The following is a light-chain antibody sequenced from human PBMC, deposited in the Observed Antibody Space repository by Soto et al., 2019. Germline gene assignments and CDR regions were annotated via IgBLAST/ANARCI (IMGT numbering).Light chain of an antibody. CDR1: SSNIGGNS. CDR2: DDN. V-gene: IGLV1-51*01. Sequence: QSVMTQPPSVSAAPGQKVTISCSGSSSNIGGNSVSWYQQLPGTAPKLLIYDDNKRPSGIPDLFSGSKSGTSATLGITGFQTGDDADYYCGSWDSSLSAYVFGTGTKLTVL. J-gene: IGLJ1*01. CDR3: GSWDSSLSAYV.